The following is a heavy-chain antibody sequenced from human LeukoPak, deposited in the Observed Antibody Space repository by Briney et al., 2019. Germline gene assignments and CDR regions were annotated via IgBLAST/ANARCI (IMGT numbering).Heavy chain of an antibody. CDR3: ARPRYGSGSLDS. J-gene: IGHJ4*02. CDR2: INHSGST. CDR1: GGSFSGHY. D-gene: IGHD3-10*01. Sequence: SETLSLTCAVYGGSFSGHYWTWLRQPPGMGLEWIGEINHSGSTTYNPSPNTRVTISVDTSKNQISLKLSSVTAADTAVYYCARPRYGSGSLDSWGQGTLVTVSS. V-gene: IGHV4-34*01.